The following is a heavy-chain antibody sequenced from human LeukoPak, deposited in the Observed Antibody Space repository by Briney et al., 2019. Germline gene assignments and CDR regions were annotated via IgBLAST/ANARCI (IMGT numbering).Heavy chain of an antibody. J-gene: IGHJ6*03. CDR3: ARVGYSSSWYLYYYYYMDV. CDR1: GFTFSSYW. V-gene: IGHV3-7*01. CDR2: IKQDGSEK. D-gene: IGHD6-13*01. Sequence: GGSLRLSCAASGFTFSSYWMSWVRQAPGKGLEWVANIKQDGSEKYYVDSVKGRFTISRDNAKNSLYLQMNSLRAEDTAVYYCARVGYSSSWYLYYYYYMDVWGKGSTVTVSS.